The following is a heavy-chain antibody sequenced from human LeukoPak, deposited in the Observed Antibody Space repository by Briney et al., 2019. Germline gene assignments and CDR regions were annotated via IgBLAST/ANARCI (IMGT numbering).Heavy chain of an antibody. V-gene: IGHV1-69*04. J-gene: IGHJ4*02. D-gene: IGHD1-1*01. CDR1: GGTFSSYA. CDR3: ARASWISNADAVW. Sequence: SVKASCKASGGTFSSYAISWVRQAPGQGLEWMGRIIPILGIANYAQKFQGRVTITADKSTSTAYMELSSLRSEDTAVYYCARASWISNADAVWWGQGTPVTVSS. CDR2: IIPILGIA.